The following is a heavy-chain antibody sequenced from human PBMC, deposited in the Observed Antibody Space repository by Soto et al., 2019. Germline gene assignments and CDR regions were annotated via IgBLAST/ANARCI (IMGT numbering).Heavy chain of an antibody. D-gene: IGHD3-22*01. Sequence: LRLSCAASGFTFDTYAMTWVRQAPGKGLEWVSAISGSGGSTNYADSVQGRFSISRDSSKNTLYLQMDSLRAEDTAVYYCAKVYDRSGYYYGFDYWGQGTLVTVSS. CDR3: AKVYDRSGYYYGFDY. J-gene: IGHJ4*02. V-gene: IGHV3-23*01. CDR2: ISGSGGST. CDR1: GFTFDTYA.